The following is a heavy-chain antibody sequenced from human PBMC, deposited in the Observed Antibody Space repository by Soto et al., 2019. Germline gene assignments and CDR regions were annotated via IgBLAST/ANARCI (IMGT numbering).Heavy chain of an antibody. D-gene: IGHD3-22*01. CDR2: IIPIFGTA. V-gene: IGHV1-69*01. CDR3: ARARRDYESSGYDFGY. J-gene: IGHJ4*02. Sequence: SVKVSCKASGGTYSRYAISWGRKNPGNGLEWMGGIIPIFGTANYAQKFQGRVTITADESTSTAYMELSSLRSEDTAVYFFARARRDYESSGYDFGYWGQGTLVTVSS. CDR1: GGTYSRYA.